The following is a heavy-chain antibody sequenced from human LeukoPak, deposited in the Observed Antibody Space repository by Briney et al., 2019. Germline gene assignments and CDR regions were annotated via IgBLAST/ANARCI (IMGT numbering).Heavy chain of an antibody. Sequence: SETLSLTCSVSGGSISSCYWSWIRQPPGKGLEWIGYIYYSGSTNYNPSLKSRVTISVDTSKNQFSLKLSSVTAADTAVYYCARGVVAATNIAFDYWGPGTLVTVSS. CDR3: ARGVVAATNIAFDY. D-gene: IGHD2-15*01. CDR2: IYYSGST. CDR1: GGSISSCY. J-gene: IGHJ4*02. V-gene: IGHV4-59*01.